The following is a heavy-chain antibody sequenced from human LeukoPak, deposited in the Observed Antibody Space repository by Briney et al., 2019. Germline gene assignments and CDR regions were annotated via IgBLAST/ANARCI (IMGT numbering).Heavy chain of an antibody. V-gene: IGHV1-3*01. CDR2: INAGNGNT. CDR1: GYTFTSYA. CDR3: ARDRIAAAGMDYYYYGMDV. Sequence: ASVKVSCKASGYTFTSYAMHWVRQAPGQRLEWMGWINAGNGNTKYSQKFQGRVTITRDTSASTAYMELSSLRSEDTAVYYCARDRIAAAGMDYYYYGMDVWGQGTTVTVSS. J-gene: IGHJ6*02. D-gene: IGHD6-13*01.